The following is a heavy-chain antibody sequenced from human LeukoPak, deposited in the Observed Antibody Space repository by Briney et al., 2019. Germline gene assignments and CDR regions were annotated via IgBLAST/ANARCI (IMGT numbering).Heavy chain of an antibody. Sequence: SQTLSLTCTVSGGSISSGSYYWSWIRQPAGKGLEWIGRIYTSGSTNYNPSLKSRVTISVDKSKNQFSLKLSSVTAADTAVYYCARAITSDWGQGTLVTVSS. V-gene: IGHV4-61*02. CDR1: GGSISSGSYY. J-gene: IGHJ4*02. D-gene: IGHD2-2*01. CDR2: IYTSGST. CDR3: ARAITSD.